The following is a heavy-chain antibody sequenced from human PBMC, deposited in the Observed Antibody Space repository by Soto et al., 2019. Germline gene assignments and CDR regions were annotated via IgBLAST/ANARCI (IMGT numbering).Heavy chain of an antibody. V-gene: IGHV3-48*02. J-gene: IGHJ6*02. CDR3: ARDNLVSSGFHLYYYYYGMDV. D-gene: IGHD6-19*01. CDR1: GFTCGSYS. Sequence: GSLRLSCAASGFTCGSYSMNWVRQAPGKGLEWVSYISSSSSTIYYADSVKGRFTISRDNAKNSLYLQMNSLRDEDTAVYYCARDNLVSSGFHLYYYYYGMDVWGQGTTVTVSS. CDR2: ISSSSSTI.